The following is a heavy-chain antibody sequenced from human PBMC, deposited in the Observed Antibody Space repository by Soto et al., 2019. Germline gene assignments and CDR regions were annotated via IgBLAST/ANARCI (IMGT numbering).Heavy chain of an antibody. D-gene: IGHD3-3*01. V-gene: IGHV4-4*02. CDR2: IYRTGST. Sequence: PSETLSLTCAVSGGSFTSNNWWTWVRQPPGQGLEWIGEIYRTGSTNYNPSLKSRVTTSLDKSENQFSLKVTSLTAADTAVYYCARRVGWLKGAFDFWGQGTLVTVSS. CDR3: ARRVGWLKGAFDF. J-gene: IGHJ4*02. CDR1: GGSFTSNNW.